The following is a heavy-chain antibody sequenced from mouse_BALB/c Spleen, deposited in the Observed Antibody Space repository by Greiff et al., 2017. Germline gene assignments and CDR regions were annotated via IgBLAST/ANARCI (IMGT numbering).Heavy chain of an antibody. CDR2: INPSNGGT. CDR1: GYTFTSYY. V-gene: IGHV1S81*02. Sequence: QVHVKQSGAELVKPGASVKLSCKASGYTFTSYYMYWVKQRPGQGLEWIGEINPSNGGTNFNEKFKSKATLTVDKSSSTAYMQLSSLTSEDSAVYYCTRGDYYGSTGFAYWGQGTLVTVSA. D-gene: IGHD1-1*01. CDR3: TRGDYYGSTGFAY. J-gene: IGHJ3*01.